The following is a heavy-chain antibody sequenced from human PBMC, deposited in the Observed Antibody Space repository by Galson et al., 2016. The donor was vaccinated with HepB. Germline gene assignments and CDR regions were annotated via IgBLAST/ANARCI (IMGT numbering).Heavy chain of an antibody. CDR1: GFTFSQRG. Sequence: SLRLSCAASGFTFSQRGMHWVRQAPGKGLEWVAADSMGGRRKFYADSVKGRFTISRDNSNNMLFLQMSSLRGDDTAVYYCAKRHEYCPPVGCSVDYWGQGTLVSVSS. J-gene: IGHJ4*02. V-gene: IGHV3-30*18. CDR3: AKRHEYCPPVGCSVDY. CDR2: DSMGGRRK. D-gene: IGHD2/OR15-2a*01.